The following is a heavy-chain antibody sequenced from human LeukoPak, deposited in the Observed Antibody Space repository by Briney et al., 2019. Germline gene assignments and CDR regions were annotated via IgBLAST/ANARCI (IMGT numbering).Heavy chain of an antibody. CDR1: GFTFSDYY. Sequence: GGSLRLSCAASGFTFSDYYMSWIRQAPGKGLEWVSYISSSSSYTNYADSVKGRFTISRDNAKNSLYLQMNSLRAEETAVYYCARPSTYSSGWYYFDYWGQGTLVTVSS. D-gene: IGHD6-19*01. V-gene: IGHV3-11*06. CDR3: ARPSTYSSGWYYFDY. J-gene: IGHJ4*02. CDR2: ISSSSSYT.